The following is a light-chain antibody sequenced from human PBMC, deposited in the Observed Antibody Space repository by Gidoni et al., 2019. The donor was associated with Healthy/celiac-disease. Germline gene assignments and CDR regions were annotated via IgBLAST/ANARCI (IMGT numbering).Light chain of an antibody. CDR1: QSVSSN. CDR3: QQHNNWTPIT. CDR2: GAS. V-gene: IGKV3-15*01. Sequence: ELVLTPSPATLSVSPGESATLSCSASQSVSSNLAWYQQHPGQDPRLLLYGASTRATGSPARCSGSGSGTEVTLTISSRQSEDFAVYYCQQHNNWTPITFGQGTRLEIK. J-gene: IGKJ5*01.